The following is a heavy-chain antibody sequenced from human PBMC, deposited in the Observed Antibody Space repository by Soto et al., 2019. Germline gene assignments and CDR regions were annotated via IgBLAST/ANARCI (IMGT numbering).Heavy chain of an antibody. CDR1: GESFIGYY. CDR3: ARTDIVTTNCFDP. V-gene: IGHV4-34*02. D-gene: IGHD5-12*01. J-gene: IGHJ5*02. CDR2: INHRGSA. Sequence: QVHLQQWGAGLLKPSETLSLTCAVYGESFIGYYWTWIRQPPGKGLEWIGEINHRGSANYNPSLKSRATISVDTSNNQFSLKLSSVTAAETSVYYCARTDIVTTNCFDPWGQGTLVTVSS.